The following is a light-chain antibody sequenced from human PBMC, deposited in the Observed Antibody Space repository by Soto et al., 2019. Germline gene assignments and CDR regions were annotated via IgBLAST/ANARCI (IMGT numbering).Light chain of an antibody. CDR3: QQYNNSAPFT. Sequence: EIVMTQSPATLSVSPGERATLSCRASQSVSSNLAWYQQKPGQAPRLLIYGASTRTTGIQVRFSGSESGTEFTVTINSLHSEEFAVYYCQQYNNSAPFTFGQGTNLESK. V-gene: IGKV3-15*01. J-gene: IGKJ2*01. CDR1: QSVSSN. CDR2: GAS.